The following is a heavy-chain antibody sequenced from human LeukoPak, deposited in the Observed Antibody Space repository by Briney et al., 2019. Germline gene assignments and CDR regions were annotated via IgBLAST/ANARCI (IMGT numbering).Heavy chain of an antibody. CDR3: ARGSMEDVDTAVFDY. CDR2: IYTSGST. D-gene: IGHD5-18*01. J-gene: IGHJ4*02. CDR1: GGSISSYY. Sequence: PSETLSLTCTVSGGSISSYYWSWIRQPAGKGLEWIGRIYTSGSTNYNPSLKSRVTMSVDTSKNQFSLKLSSVTAADTAVYYCARGSMEDVDTAVFDYWGQGTLVTVSS. V-gene: IGHV4-4*07.